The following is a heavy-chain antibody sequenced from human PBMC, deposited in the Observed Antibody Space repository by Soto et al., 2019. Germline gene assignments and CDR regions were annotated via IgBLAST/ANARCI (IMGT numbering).Heavy chain of an antibody. CDR1: GFTFSSYA. V-gene: IGHV3-23*01. CDR2: ISGSGGST. CDR3: AKRTTVTTSPYYMDV. J-gene: IGHJ6*03. D-gene: IGHD4-17*01. Sequence: GGSLRLSCAASGFTFSSYAMSWVRQAPGKGLEWVSAISGSGGSTYYADSVKGRFTISRDNSKNTLYLQMKSLRAEDTAVYYCAKRTTVTTSPYYMDVWGKGTTVTVYS.